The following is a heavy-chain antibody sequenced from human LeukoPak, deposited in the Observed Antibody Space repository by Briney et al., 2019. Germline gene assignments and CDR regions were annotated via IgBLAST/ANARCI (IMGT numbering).Heavy chain of an antibody. Sequence: PSETLSLTCTVSGGSISSSSYYWGWIRQPPGKGLEWIGSIYYSGTTYYTPSLKSRVTISVDTSKSQFSLKLSSVTAADTAVYYCATAPNVLMAYFDYWGQGTLVTVSS. D-gene: IGHD2-8*01. J-gene: IGHJ4*02. CDR1: GGSISSSSYY. CDR2: IYYSGTT. CDR3: ATAPNVLMAYFDY. V-gene: IGHV4-39*07.